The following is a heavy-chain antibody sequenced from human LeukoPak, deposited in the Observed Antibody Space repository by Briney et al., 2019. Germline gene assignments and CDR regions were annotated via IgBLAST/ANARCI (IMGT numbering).Heavy chain of an antibody. V-gene: IGHV3-53*01. CDR2: IYNGGST. CDR3: ARDRLYISSSEDY. CDR1: GFTDSNNY. J-gene: IGHJ4*02. Sequence: PGWALRLSCAASGFTDSNNYMSWLRQAPWKGVDGVSGIYNGGSTYYTDSVKGRFTISRESSNNTLYLQMNSLRVEDTAVYYCARDRLYISSSEDYWGQGILVTVSS. D-gene: IGHD6-6*01.